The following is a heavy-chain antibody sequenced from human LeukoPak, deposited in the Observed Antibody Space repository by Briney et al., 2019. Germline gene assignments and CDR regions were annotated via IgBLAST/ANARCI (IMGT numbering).Heavy chain of an antibody. CDR3: ATAPRIAVAGTFDY. D-gene: IGHD6-19*01. Sequence: PSETLSLTCTVSGGSISSSSYYWGWIRQPPGTGLEWIGSIYYSGSTYYNPSLKSRVTISVDTSKNQFSLKLSSVTAADTAVYYCATAPRIAVAGTFDYWGQGTLVTVSS. CDR2: IYYSGST. V-gene: IGHV4-39*07. CDR1: GGSISSSSYY. J-gene: IGHJ4*02.